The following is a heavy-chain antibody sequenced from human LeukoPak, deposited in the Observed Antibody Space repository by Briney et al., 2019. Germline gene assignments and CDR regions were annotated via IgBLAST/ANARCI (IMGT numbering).Heavy chain of an antibody. CDR1: RYSFTNYW. CDR2: IYPGDSDT. J-gene: IGHJ3*02. V-gene: IGHV5-51*01. Sequence: GESLKISWKGSRYSFTNYWIVWVRHMPGKGLEWMGIIYPGDSDTRYSPSFQGQVTISADKSINTAYLQWSSLKASDTAIYYCARKSNDAFDIWGQGTMVTVSS. CDR3: ARKSNDAFDI.